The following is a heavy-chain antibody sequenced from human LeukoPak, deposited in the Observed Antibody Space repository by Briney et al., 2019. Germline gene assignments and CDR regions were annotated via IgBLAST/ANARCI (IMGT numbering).Heavy chain of an antibody. V-gene: IGHV3-53*01. Sequence: GGSLRLSCAASGFTVSNNYMSWVRQAPGKGLEWVSVIYSGGSTYYADSVKGRFTISRDNSKNTLYLQMNSLRAEDTAVYYCARASITMIVVTWGQGTLVTVSS. D-gene: IGHD3-22*01. J-gene: IGHJ5*02. CDR2: IYSGGST. CDR3: ARASITMIVVT. CDR1: GFTVSNNY.